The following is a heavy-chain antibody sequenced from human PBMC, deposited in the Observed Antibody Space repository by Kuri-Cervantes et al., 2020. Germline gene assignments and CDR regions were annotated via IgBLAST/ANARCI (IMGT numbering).Heavy chain of an antibody. Sequence: GESLKISCAASGFTFSSHWMSWVRQAPGKGLVWVSRINSDGSSTSYADSVKGRFTISRDNAKNTLYLQMNSLRAEDTAVYYCARDRFWEYYYYYMDVWGKGTTVTVSS. J-gene: IGHJ6*03. V-gene: IGHV3-74*01. CDR3: ARDRFWEYYYYYMDV. D-gene: IGHD3-3*01. CDR1: GFTFSSHW. CDR2: INSDGSST.